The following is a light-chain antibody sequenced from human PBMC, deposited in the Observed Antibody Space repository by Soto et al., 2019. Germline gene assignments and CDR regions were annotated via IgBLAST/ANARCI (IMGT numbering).Light chain of an antibody. CDR3: SSYTNSTTLVV. J-gene: IGLJ2*01. V-gene: IGLV2-14*01. Sequence: QSALTQPASVSGSPGQSVTISCTGTSSDVGGYNYVSWYQQHPGKAPTLMIYEVNYRPSGVSARFSGSKSGNTASLTISGLQAEDEADYYCSSYTNSTTLVVFGGGTKLTVL. CDR1: SSDVGGYNY. CDR2: EVN.